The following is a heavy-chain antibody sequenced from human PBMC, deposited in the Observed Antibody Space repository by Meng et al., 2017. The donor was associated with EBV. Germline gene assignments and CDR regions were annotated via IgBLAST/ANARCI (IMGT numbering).Heavy chain of an antibody. D-gene: IGHD1-1*01. CDR2: IYHSGST. Sequence: QVQLQEAVPGLVTPSGTRSSTGAVSGGSISSSNWWSWVRQPPGKGLEWIGEIYHSGSTNYNPSLKSRVTISVDKSKNQFSLKLSSATAADTAVYYCVGTRTGTPDYWGQGTLVTVSS. V-gene: IGHV4-4*02. CDR3: VGTRTGTPDY. J-gene: IGHJ4*02. CDR1: GGSISSSNW.